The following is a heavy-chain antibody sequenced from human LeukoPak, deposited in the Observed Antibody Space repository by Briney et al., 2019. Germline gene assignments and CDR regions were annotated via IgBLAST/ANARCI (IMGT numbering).Heavy chain of an antibody. V-gene: IGHV4-34*01. CDR1: GGSFSGYY. CDR2: INHSGST. J-gene: IGHJ5*02. Sequence: KPSETLSLTCAVYGGSFSGYYWSWIRQPPGKGLEWIGEINHSGSTNYNPSLKSRVTISVDTSKNQFSLKLSSVTAADTAVYYCARVINSGYDRPNWFDPWGQGTLVTVSS. D-gene: IGHD5-12*01. CDR3: ARVINSGYDRPNWFDP.